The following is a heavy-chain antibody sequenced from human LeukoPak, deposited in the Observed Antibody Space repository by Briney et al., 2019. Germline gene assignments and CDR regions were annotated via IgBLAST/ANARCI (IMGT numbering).Heavy chain of an antibody. CDR1: GFTFGDYA. CDR3: AKGRDKYQLLSKNWFDP. J-gene: IGHJ5*02. Sequence: PGGSLRLSCAASGFTFGDYAMHWVRHAPGKGLEWVSGISWNSGSIGYADSVKGRFTISRDNAKNSLYLQMNSLRAEDTAFYYCAKGRDKYQLLSKNWFDPWGQGTPVTVSS. CDR2: ISWNSGSI. D-gene: IGHD2-2*01. V-gene: IGHV3-9*01.